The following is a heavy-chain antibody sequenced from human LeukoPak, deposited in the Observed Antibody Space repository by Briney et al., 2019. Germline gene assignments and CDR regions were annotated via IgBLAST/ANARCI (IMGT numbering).Heavy chain of an antibody. Sequence: GGSLRLSCAASGFTVSSNYMSWVRQAPGKGLGWVSVIYSGGSTYYADSVKGRFTISRDNSKNTLYLQMNSLRAEDTAVYYCARDRDTAMAFSYWGQGTLVTVSS. CDR3: ARDRDTAMAFSY. D-gene: IGHD5-18*01. V-gene: IGHV3-66*01. CDR2: IYSGGST. CDR1: GFTVSSNY. J-gene: IGHJ4*02.